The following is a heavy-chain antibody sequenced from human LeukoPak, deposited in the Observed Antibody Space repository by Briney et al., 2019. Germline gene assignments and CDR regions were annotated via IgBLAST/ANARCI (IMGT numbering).Heavy chain of an antibody. CDR3: ARDYSYYYDSGSPFPVY. CDR2: ISSGGTTI. J-gene: IGHJ4*02. CDR1: GLTFSSYS. V-gene: IGHV3-48*04. Sequence: GSLRLSCAVSGLTFSSYSMNWVRQAPGKGLEWLSYISSGGTTIYYADSVKGRFTISRDNAKNSLYLQMNSLRAEDTAVYYCARDYSYYYDSGSPFPVYWGQGTLVTVSS. D-gene: IGHD3-10*01.